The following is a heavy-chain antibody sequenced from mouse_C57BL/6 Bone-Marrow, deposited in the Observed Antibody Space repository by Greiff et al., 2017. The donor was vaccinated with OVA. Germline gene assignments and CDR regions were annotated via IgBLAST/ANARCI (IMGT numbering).Heavy chain of an antibody. CDR1: GYTFTDHT. CDR2: IYPRDGST. CDR3: ARLRRDGVFAY. Sequence: VQLQQSGAELAKPGASVKLSCKASGYTFTDHTIHWMKQRPEQGLEWIGYIYPRDGSTKYNEKFKGKATLTADKSSSTAYMQLNSLTSEDSAVYFCARLRRDGVFAYWGQGTLVTVSA. V-gene: IGHV1-78*01. J-gene: IGHJ3*01. D-gene: IGHD2-12*01.